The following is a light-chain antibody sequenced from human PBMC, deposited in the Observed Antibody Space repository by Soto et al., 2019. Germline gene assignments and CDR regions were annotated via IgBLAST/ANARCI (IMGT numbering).Light chain of an antibody. Sequence: EVVMTQSPATLSVSPGETAALSCRASQNIAIKLAWYQQKSGQAPRLLIYAASTRATGVPARFSGSGSGTEFTLHISSLQAEDFGVYYCQHYKGWPGGYTFGPGTRVDIK. CDR3: QHYKGWPGGYT. J-gene: IGKJ3*01. V-gene: IGKV3-15*01. CDR1: QNIAIK. CDR2: AAS.